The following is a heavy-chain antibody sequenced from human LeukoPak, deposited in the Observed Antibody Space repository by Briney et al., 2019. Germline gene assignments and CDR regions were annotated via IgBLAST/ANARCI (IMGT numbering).Heavy chain of an antibody. D-gene: IGHD4-17*01. CDR3: ARVRYGELDV. Sequence: PGPYISLSCAASGFIFSSYSMSWVRQAPGKGLEWVSSMSGSGGSTYYADSVKGRFTISRDDSNNTLYLQMNSLRAEDTAVYYCARVRYGELDVWGQGTTVTVSS. CDR1: GFIFSSYS. CDR2: MSGSGGST. V-gene: IGHV3-23*01. J-gene: IGHJ6*02.